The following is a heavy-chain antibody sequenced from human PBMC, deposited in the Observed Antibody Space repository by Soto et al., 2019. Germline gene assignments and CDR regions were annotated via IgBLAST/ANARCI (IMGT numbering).Heavy chain of an antibody. CDR1: GFTFSSYG. CDR2: IWYDGSNK. V-gene: IGHV3-33*01. J-gene: IGHJ3*02. D-gene: IGHD6-19*01. Sequence: GGSLRLSCAASGFTFSSYGMHWVRQAPGKGLEWVAVIWYDGSNKYYADSVKGRFTISRDNSKNTLYLQMNSLRAEDTAVYYCARDSSGWYRHAFDIWGQGTMVTVSS. CDR3: ARDSSGWYRHAFDI.